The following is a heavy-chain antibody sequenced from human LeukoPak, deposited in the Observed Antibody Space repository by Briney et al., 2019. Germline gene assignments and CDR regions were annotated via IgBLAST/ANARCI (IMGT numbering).Heavy chain of an antibody. J-gene: IGHJ4*02. CDR2: ISWNSGSI. V-gene: IGHV3-9*03. CDR3: AKTKANKYYYDSSGDHYFDY. CDR1: GFTFDDYA. D-gene: IGHD3-22*01. Sequence: PGRSLRLSCAASGFTFDDYAMHWARQAPGKGLEWVSGISWNSGSIGYADSVKGRFTISRDNAKNSLYLQMNSLRAEDMALYYCAKTKANKYYYDSSGDHYFDYWGQGTLVTVSS.